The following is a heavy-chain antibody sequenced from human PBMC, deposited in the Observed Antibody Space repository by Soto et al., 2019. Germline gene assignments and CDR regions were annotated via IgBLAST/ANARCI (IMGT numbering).Heavy chain of an antibody. CDR2: INPIDGST. V-gene: IGHV1-46*01. Sequence: QAHLVQSATEVKNPGASVKVSCRASGYAFINYYIHWVRQAPGQGLAWMGVINPIDGSTRYTQKFDERVIITTERSTTTVYLELSGLTADGTAVYYCARKGYVYRNSGLEVWCQGTRVAVSS. CDR1: GYAFINYY. D-gene: IGHD2-15*01. CDR3: ARKGYVYRNSGLEV. J-gene: IGHJ6*01.